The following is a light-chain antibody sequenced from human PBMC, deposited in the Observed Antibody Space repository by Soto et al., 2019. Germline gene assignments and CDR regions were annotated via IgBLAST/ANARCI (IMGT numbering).Light chain of an antibody. CDR3: LQDINYPWT. J-gene: IGKJ1*01. Sequence: DIQMTQSPSSLSASVGDRVTITCRASQSIGNYLNWYRQKPGKAPELLIYAASILQSEVPSRFRGSGSGTDFTLAISSLQPEDSATYYCLQDINYPWTFGQGTKVDIK. CDR2: AAS. V-gene: IGKV1-39*01. CDR1: QSIGNY.